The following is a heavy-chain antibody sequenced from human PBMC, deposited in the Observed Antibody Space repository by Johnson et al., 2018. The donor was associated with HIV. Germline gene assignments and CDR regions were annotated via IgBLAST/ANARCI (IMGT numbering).Heavy chain of an antibody. D-gene: IGHD2-21*02. CDR3: TGGRDLRAFDI. V-gene: IGHV3-49*03. J-gene: IGHJ3*02. CDR2: IRSKAYGETT. CDR1: GFPFGDYA. Sequence: VQLVESGGGLVEPGRSLRLSCTTSGFPFGDYAMSWFRQAPGKGLEWVSFIRSKAYGETTEYAASVKGRFTIPRDDPKSVAFLQMNSLKTQDTAVYFCTGGRDLRAFDIWGQGTMVTVSS.